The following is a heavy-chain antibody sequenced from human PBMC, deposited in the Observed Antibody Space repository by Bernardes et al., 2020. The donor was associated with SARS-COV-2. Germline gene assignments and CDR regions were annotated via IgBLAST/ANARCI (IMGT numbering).Heavy chain of an antibody. V-gene: IGHV3-23*01. CDR2: ILYSGGAT. D-gene: IGHD1-26*01. Sequence: GGSLRLSCAASGFTFRDYSMTWVRQAPGKGLEWVSSILYSGGATYYADSVKGRFTISRDNSRNTLYLQMNSLRAEDTAVYYCAKDQVRDGQWDADFWGQGTLVTVSS. CDR3: AKDQVRDGQWDADF. J-gene: IGHJ4*02. CDR1: GFTFRDYS.